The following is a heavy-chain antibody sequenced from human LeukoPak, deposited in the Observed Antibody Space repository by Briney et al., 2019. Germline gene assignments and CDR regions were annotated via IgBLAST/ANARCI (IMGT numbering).Heavy chain of an antibody. J-gene: IGHJ4*02. V-gene: IGHV3-74*01. D-gene: IGHD3-22*01. CDR2: INSDGSST. CDR1: GFTFSSYW. Sequence: GGFLRLSCAASGFTFSSYWMHWVRQAPGKGLVWVSRINSDGSSTSYADSVKGRFTISRDNAKNTLYLQMNSLRAEDTAVYYCARALAPYYDSSGRTPDYWGQGTLVTVSS. CDR3: ARALAPYYDSSGRTPDY.